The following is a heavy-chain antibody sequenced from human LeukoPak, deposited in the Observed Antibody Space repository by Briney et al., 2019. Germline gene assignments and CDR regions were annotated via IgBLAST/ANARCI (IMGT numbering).Heavy chain of an antibody. V-gene: IGHV3-53*05. J-gene: IGHJ4*02. CDR2: IDSGGNT. D-gene: IGHD1-1*01. CDR1: GFTVSMNY. CDR3: ARVVQLEPDFDY. Sequence: GGSLRLSCAASGFTVSMNYMSWVRQAPGKGLEWVSLIDSGGNTYYADSVKGRFTISRDSSKNTLYLQMNSLRAEDTAVYYCARVVQLEPDFDYWGQGTLVTVSS.